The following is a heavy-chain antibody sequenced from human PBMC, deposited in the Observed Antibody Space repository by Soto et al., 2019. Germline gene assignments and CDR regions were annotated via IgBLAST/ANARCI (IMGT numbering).Heavy chain of an antibody. CDR3: RRYGIGGWSPQNY. CDR2: ISAYNGNT. D-gene: IGHD2-15*01. V-gene: IGHV1-18*04. Sequence: QVQLVQSGAEVKKPGASVKVSCKASGYTFSSYGISWVRQAPGQGLEWMGWISAYNGNTNYGQKVQGRVTMTTDTSTRTAYMELMSLTSDDTAVYYCRRYGIGGWSPQNYWGQGTLVTVSS. CDR1: GYTFSSYG. J-gene: IGHJ4*02.